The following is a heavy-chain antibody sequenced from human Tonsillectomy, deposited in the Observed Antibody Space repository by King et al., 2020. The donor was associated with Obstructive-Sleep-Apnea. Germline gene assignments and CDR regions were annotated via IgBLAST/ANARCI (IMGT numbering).Heavy chain of an antibody. CDR3: ARGRHDIVVLPAAIDY. Sequence: VQLVESGGGVVQPGRSLRLSCAASGFTFSSYAMHWVRQAPGKGLEWVAVTSYDGSNDYYSSSVKGRLTISRDNSKNTLYLQMTSLSVEDTAVYFCARGRHDIVVLPAAIDYWGQGTLVTVSS. CDR2: TSYDGSND. CDR1: GFTFSSYA. D-gene: IGHD2-2*01. V-gene: IGHV3-30-3*01. J-gene: IGHJ4*02.